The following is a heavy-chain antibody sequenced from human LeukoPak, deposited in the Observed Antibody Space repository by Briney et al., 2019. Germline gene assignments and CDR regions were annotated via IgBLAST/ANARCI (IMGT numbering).Heavy chain of an antibody. CDR2: MNPNSGNT. J-gene: IGHJ4*02. V-gene: IGHV1-8*03. CDR1: GYTFTSYD. Sequence: GASVKVSRKASGYTFTSYDINWVRQATGQGLEWMGWMNPNSGNTGYAQKFQGRVTITRNTSISTAYMELSSLRSEDTAVYYCARAPAPAAPFDYWGQGTLVTVSS. CDR3: ARAPAPAAPFDY. D-gene: IGHD2-2*01.